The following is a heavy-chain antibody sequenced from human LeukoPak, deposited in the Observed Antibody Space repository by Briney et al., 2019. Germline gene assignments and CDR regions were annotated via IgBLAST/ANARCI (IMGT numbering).Heavy chain of an antibody. D-gene: IGHD3-10*01. CDR1: GFTFSSYA. V-gene: IGHV3-30*04. Sequence: GGSLRLSCAASGFTFSSYAIHWVRQAPGKGLEWVAVISYDGSNKYYADSVKGRFTISRDNPKNTLYLQMNSLRAEDTAVYYCAKGLRLRGVITSHFDYWGQGTLVTVSS. J-gene: IGHJ4*02. CDR2: ISYDGSNK. CDR3: AKGLRLRGVITSHFDY.